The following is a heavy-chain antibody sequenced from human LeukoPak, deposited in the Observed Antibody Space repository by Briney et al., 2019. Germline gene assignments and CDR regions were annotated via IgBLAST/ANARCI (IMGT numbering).Heavy chain of an antibody. J-gene: IGHJ3*02. Sequence: KPSETLSLTCTVSGGSISGDYWNSIRQPPGKGLEWIGYIYYSGSTNYNPSLKSRVTISIDTSENQFSLKLTSVTPANTAVYYCARRNDFGIWGQGTMVTVSS. CDR2: IYYSGST. CDR1: GGSISGDY. V-gene: IGHV4-59*08. CDR3: ARRNDFGI.